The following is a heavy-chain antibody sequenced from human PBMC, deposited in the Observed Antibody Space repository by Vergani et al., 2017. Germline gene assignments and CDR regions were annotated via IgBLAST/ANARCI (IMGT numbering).Heavy chain of an antibody. CDR2: ISSSSSYI. Sequence: EVQLVESGGGLVKPGGSLRLSCAASGFTFSSYSMNWVRQAPGKGLEWVSSISSSSSYIYYADSVKGRFTISRDKSKNALYLEINSLRAEDTAVYYCARDRGASGSSPYYGMDVWGQGTTVTVSS. J-gene: IGHJ6*02. CDR1: GFTFSSYS. CDR3: ARDRGASGSSPYYGMDV. V-gene: IGHV3-21*01. D-gene: IGHD6-13*01.